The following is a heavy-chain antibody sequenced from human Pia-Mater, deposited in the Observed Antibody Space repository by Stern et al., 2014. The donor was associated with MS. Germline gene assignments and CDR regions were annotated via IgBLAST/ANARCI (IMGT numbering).Heavy chain of an antibody. V-gene: IGHV4-4*02. Sequence: DQLVESGPGLVKPSGTLSLTCAISGDYINSSNWWSWVRQPPGKGLEWIGEIYNSGSTSYNPSLKSRVTISVDTSKNQFSLNLDSVTAADPAVYYCATIGGGDYWGQGILVTVSS. CDR3: ATIGGGDY. CDR2: IYNSGST. D-gene: IGHD3-16*01. J-gene: IGHJ4*02. CDR1: GDYINSSNW.